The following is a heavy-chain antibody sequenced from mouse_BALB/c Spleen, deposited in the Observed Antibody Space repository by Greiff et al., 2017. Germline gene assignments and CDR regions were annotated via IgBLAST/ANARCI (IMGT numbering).Heavy chain of an antibody. Sequence: VQLQESGAELVKPGASVKLSCKASGYTFTSSYMYWVKQRPGQGLEWIGGINPSNGGTNFNEKFKSKATLTVDKSSSTAYMQLSSLTSEDSAVYYCTRRYRYDEDYAMDDGGQGTSVTGSS. CDR3: TRRYRYDEDYAMDD. CDR1: GYTFTSSY. D-gene: IGHD2-14*01. V-gene: IGHV1S81*02. CDR2: INPSNGGT. J-gene: IGHJ4*01.